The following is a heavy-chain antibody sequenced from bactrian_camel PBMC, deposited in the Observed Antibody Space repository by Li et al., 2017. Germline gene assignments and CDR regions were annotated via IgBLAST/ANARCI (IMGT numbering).Heavy chain of an antibody. D-gene: IGHD6*01. CDR2: IYDTGSGSRDT. J-gene: IGHJ6*01. Sequence: VQLVESGGGSVQAGGSLRLSCEASDSSSSCMGWFRQAGKAREWVASIYDTGSGSRDTVYADSVKGRFTISLDSAKNTAYLQMNSLKPEDTAMYYCAAVSFGTCTVRAGVDDFGSWGQGTQVTVS. CDR1: DSSSSC. V-gene: IGHV3S54*01. CDR3: AAVSFGTCTVRAGVDDFGS.